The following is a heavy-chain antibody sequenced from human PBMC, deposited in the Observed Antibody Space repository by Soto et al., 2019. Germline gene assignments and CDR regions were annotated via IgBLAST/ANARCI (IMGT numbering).Heavy chain of an antibody. D-gene: IGHD3-22*01. J-gene: IGHJ3*02. CDR1: GYTFTSYY. V-gene: IGHV1-46*01. Sequence: ASVKVSCKASGYTFTSYYMHWVRQAPRQGLEWMGIINPSGGSTSYAQKFQGRVTMTEDTSTDTAYMELSSLRSEDTAVYYCATASARYYYDSSGYPPDFDIWGQGTVVTVSS. CDR3: ATASARYYYDSSGYPPDFDI. CDR2: INPSGGST.